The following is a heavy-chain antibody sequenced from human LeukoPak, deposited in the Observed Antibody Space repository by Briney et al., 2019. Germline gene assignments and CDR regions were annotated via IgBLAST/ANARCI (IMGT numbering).Heavy chain of an antibody. V-gene: IGHV1-18*01. CDR2: ISSYNGNT. J-gene: IGHJ5*02. D-gene: IGHD2-2*01. Sequence: ASVTVSCKASGYTFNTYGITWVRRAPGHGREWMGWISSYNGNTSYAAKVQGRITMTKDTSASTAYLELRSLRSDDTAVYYCARIACSSSSCTYSGRRRVRGGSLDPWGQGTLVTVSS. CDR3: ARIACSSSSCTYSGRRRVRGGSLDP. CDR1: GYTFNTYG.